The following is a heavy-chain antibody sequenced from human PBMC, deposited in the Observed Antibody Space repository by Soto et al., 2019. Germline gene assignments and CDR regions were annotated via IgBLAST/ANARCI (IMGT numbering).Heavy chain of an antibody. V-gene: IGHV3-66*01. Sequence: PGGSLRLSCAASGFTVSSNYMSWVRQAPGKGLEWVSVIYSGGSTYYADSVKGRFTISRDNSKNTLYLQMNSLRAEDTAVYYCARAIVVPAARLLDYWGQGTLVTVSS. CDR1: GFTVSSNY. D-gene: IGHD2-2*01. J-gene: IGHJ4*02. CDR3: ARAIVVPAARLLDY. CDR2: IYSGGST.